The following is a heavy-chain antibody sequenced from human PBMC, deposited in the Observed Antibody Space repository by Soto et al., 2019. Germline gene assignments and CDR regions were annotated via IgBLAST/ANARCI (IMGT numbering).Heavy chain of an antibody. D-gene: IGHD3-9*01. Sequence: GGSLRLSCGGSGVTFSNAWVNWGRQAPGEGLEWVGRIKSKTDGGTTDYAAPVKGTFTISRDDSKNTLYLQMNSLKTEDTAVYYCTTYYYDILPGYRLDYWAQRTLVTVSS. CDR3: TTYYYDILPGYRLDY. CDR2: IKSKTDGGTT. V-gene: IGHV3-15*07. CDR1: GVTFSNAW. J-gene: IGHJ4*02.